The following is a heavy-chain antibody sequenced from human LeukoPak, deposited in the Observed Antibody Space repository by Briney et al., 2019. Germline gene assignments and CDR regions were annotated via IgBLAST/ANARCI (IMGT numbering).Heavy chain of an antibody. V-gene: IGHV4-38-2*02. CDR1: GYSISSGYY. D-gene: IGHD3-22*01. Sequence: SETLPLTCTVSGYSISSGYYWGWIRQPPGKGLEWIGSIYHSGSTYYNPSLKSRVTISVDTSKNQFSLKLSSVTAADTAVYYCARDPYYYDSSGCYWGQGTLVTVSS. CDR3: ARDPYYYDSSGCY. CDR2: IYHSGST. J-gene: IGHJ4*02.